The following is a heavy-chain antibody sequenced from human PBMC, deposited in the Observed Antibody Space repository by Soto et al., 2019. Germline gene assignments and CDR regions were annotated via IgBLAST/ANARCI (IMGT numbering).Heavy chain of an antibody. CDR1: GGSVSSGSYY. J-gene: IGHJ6*02. CDR2: IYYSGST. CDR3: ARDRVAVAGPYYYYYGMDV. V-gene: IGHV4-61*01. D-gene: IGHD6-19*01. Sequence: SSETLSLTCTVSGGSVSSGSYYWSWIRQPPGKGLEWIGYIYYSGSTNYNPSLKSRVTISVDTSKNQFSLKLSSVTAADTAVYYCARDRVAVAGPYYYYYGMDVWGQGTTVTVSS.